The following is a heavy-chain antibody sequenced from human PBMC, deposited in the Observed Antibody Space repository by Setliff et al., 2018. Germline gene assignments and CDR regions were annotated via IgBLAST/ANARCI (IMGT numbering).Heavy chain of an antibody. CDR3: ARHLKQPFSTYFYYMDV. J-gene: IGHJ6*03. CDR2: IYPGDSDT. V-gene: IGHV5-51*01. Sequence: PGESLKISCKGSGYNFTNYWIGWVRQMPGKGLEWMGIIYPGDSDTRYSPSFQGQVTMSADKSISTAYLQWSSLEASDTAIYYCARHLKQPFSTYFYYMDVWGKGTTVTVSS. D-gene: IGHD6-13*01. CDR1: GYNFTNYW.